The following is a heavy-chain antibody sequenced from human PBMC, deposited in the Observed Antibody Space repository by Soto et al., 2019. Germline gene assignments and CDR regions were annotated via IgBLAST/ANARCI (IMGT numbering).Heavy chain of an antibody. Sequence: EVQLVESGGGLVKPGGSLRLSCAASGFTFSSYSMNWVRQAPGKGLEWVSSISSSSSYIYYADSVKGQFTNSRDNAKNSLHLQKNSLREEDTAVYYCARDRGFGENPNYSYSYGMDVWGPGTTV. CDR1: GFTFSSYS. J-gene: IGHJ6*02. D-gene: IGHD3-10*01. CDR3: ARDRGFGENPNYSYSYGMDV. V-gene: IGHV3-21*01. CDR2: ISSSSSYI.